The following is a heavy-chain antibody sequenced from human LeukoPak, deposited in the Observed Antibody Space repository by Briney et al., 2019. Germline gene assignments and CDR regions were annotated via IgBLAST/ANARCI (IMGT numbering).Heavy chain of an antibody. CDR3: ARDHNYAFDN. Sequence: GGSLRLSCTASGFPFIEYSMNWVRQAPGKGLEWISYIGIDSGNTKYADSVRGRFTISADKAKNSLYLQMNSLRVEDSAVYYCARDHNYAFDNWGQGTLVSVAS. V-gene: IGHV3-48*01. J-gene: IGHJ4*02. D-gene: IGHD1-1*01. CDR1: GFPFIEYS. CDR2: IGIDSGNT.